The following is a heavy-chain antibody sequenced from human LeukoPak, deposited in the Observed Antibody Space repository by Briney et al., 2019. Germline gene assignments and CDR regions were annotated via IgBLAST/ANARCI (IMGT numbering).Heavy chain of an antibody. D-gene: IGHD1-1*01. CDR1: GFTFSTYI. Sequence: GASLRLSCVASGFTFSTYIMNWVRQAPGKGLELVSYISSDSTTMNYADSVRGRFIISRDNAKSSLFLQMNSLRDEDTAVYYCARGTATTGGYFQHCGPGTLVTVSS. J-gene: IGHJ1*01. CDR3: ARGTATTGGYFQH. CDR2: ISSDSTTM. V-gene: IGHV3-48*02.